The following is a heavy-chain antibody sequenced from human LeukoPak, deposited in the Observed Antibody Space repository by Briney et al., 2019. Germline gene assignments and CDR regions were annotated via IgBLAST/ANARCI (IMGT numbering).Heavy chain of an antibody. CDR1: GFTFSSYW. CDR3: AREASGDYAFDY. D-gene: IGHD4-17*01. J-gene: IGHJ4*02. CDR2: IKHDGSEK. V-gene: IGHV3-7*05. Sequence: GSLRLSCAASGFTFSSYWMSWVRQAPGKGLEWVANIKHDGSEKYHVDSVKGRFTISRDNAKKSLYLQMNSLRAEDTAVYYCAREASGDYAFDYWGQGTLVTVSS.